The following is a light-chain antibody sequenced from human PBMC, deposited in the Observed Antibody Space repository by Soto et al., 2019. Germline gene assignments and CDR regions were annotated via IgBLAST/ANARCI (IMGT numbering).Light chain of an antibody. V-gene: IGKV1-9*01. CDR2: GAS. Sequence: IQLTQSPSSLSASGGDRVTITCRASQGIGSNLAWYLQKPGSAPKLLVYGASTLQGGVPSRFSGSGSGTLFTLTITSLQPEDFATYFCQQSNSYLLTFGGGTKVEIK. CDR3: QQSNSYLLT. J-gene: IGKJ4*01. CDR1: QGIGSN.